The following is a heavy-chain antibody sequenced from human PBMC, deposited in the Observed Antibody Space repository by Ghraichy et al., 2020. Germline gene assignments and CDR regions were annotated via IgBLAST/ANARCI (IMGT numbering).Heavy chain of an antibody. Sequence: GESLNISCAASGFTFSSYAMSWVRQAPGKGLEWVSAISGSGGSTYYADSVKGRFTISRDNSKNTLYLQMNSLRAEDTAVYYCAKADGGSGTNGWGQGTLVTVSS. J-gene: IGHJ4*02. CDR1: GFTFSSYA. CDR2: ISGSGGST. V-gene: IGHV3-23*01. D-gene: IGHD2-2*01. CDR3: AKADGGSGTNG.